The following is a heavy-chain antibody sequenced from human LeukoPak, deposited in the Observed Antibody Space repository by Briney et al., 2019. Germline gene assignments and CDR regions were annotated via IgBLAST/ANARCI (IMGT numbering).Heavy chain of an antibody. D-gene: IGHD2-2*01. Sequence: GGSLRLSCAASGFTFSDYYMSWIRQAPGKGLEWVAFIRYDGSNKYYADSVKGRFTISRDNSRNTLYLQMNSLRAEDTAVYYCAKGATKFCSSTSCYSDVWGKGTTVTVSS. V-gene: IGHV3-30*02. J-gene: IGHJ6*04. CDR2: IRYDGSNK. CDR3: AKGATKFCSSTSCYSDV. CDR1: GFTFSDYY.